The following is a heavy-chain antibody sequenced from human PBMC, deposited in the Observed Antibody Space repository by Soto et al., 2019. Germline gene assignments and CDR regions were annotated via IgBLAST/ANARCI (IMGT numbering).Heavy chain of an antibody. Sequence: GGSLRLSCAASGFTFNTYGMHWVRQAPGKGLEWVAVISYDGSEKYYVDSVKGRFTISKDKSKNNLYLQMNSLRPEDTAVYYCAKSPNFYCSSPNCYKYYFDHWGQGTRVTVSS. CDR1: GFTFNTYG. D-gene: IGHD2-2*02. J-gene: IGHJ4*02. CDR3: AKSPNFYCSSPNCYKYYFDH. CDR2: ISYDGSEK. V-gene: IGHV3-30*18.